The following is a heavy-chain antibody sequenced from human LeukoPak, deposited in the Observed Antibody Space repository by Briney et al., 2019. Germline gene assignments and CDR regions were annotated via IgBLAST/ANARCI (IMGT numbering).Heavy chain of an antibody. CDR3: ARDGGLGYCSSTSCRSPY. J-gene: IGHJ4*02. CDR2: IKQDGSEK. Sequence: PGGSLGLSCAASGFTFSSYWMSWVRQAPGKGLEWVANIKQDGSEKYYVDSVKGRFTISRDNAKNSLYLQMNSLRAEDTAVYYCARDGGLGYCSSTSCRSPYWGQGTLVTVSS. D-gene: IGHD2-2*01. V-gene: IGHV3-7*01. CDR1: GFTFSSYW.